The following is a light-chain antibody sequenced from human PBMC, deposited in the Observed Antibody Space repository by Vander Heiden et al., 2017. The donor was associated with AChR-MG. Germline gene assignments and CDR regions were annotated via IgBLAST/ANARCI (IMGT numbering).Light chain of an antibody. Sequence: EIVLTQSPGTLSLSPGERAALSCRASQSVSSSYLAWYQQKPGQAPRLLIYDASSRATGIPDRFSGSGSGTDFTLTISRREPEDFAVYYCQQYGSSPPLTFGGGTKVEIK. J-gene: IGKJ4*01. CDR3: QQYGSSPPLT. CDR1: QSVSSSY. CDR2: DAS. V-gene: IGKV3-20*01.